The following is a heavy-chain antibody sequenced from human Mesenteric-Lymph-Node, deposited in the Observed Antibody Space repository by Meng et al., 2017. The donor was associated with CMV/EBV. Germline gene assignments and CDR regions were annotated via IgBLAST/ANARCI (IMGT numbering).Heavy chain of an antibody. V-gene: IGHV1-69*10. J-gene: IGHJ5*02. CDR3: ATEGSSSWGAWFDP. D-gene: IGHD6-13*01. Sequence: SVKVSCTTFGGPFSNDPVSWLRQAPGQGLEWVGGFIPILDTANYAEKFQGRVTITADKSTNTAYMELTSLTSDDTAFYYCATEGSSSWGAWFDPWGQGTLVTVSS. CDR2: FIPILDTA. CDR1: GGPFSNDP.